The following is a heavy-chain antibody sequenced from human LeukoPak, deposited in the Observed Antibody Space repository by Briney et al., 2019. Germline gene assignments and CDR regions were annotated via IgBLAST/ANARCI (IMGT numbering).Heavy chain of an antibody. Sequence: PSETLSPTCTVSGGSISSSSYYWGWIRQPPGKGLEWIGSIYYSGSTYYNPSLKSRVTISVDTSKNQFSLKLSSVTAADTAVYYCASLRGAMIVVVITWGQGTLVTVSS. CDR1: GGSISSSSYY. CDR3: ASLRGAMIVVVIT. D-gene: IGHD3-22*01. J-gene: IGHJ5*02. CDR2: IYYSGST. V-gene: IGHV4-39*01.